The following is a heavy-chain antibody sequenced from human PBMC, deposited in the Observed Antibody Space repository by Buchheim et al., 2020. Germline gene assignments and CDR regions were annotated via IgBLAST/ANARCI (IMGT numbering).Heavy chain of an antibody. J-gene: IGHJ6*02. CDR1: GFTLSSYA. CDR2: ISGSGGST. D-gene: IGHD6-19*01. CDR3: AKADSSGWFENYYYGMDV. V-gene: IGHV3-23*01. Sequence: EVQLLESGGGLVQPGGSLRLSCAASGFTLSSYAMSWVRQAPGKGLEWVSAISGSGGSTYYADSEKGRFTISRDNSTNTLYLQMNSLRAEDTAVYYCAKADSSGWFENYYYGMDVWGQGTT.